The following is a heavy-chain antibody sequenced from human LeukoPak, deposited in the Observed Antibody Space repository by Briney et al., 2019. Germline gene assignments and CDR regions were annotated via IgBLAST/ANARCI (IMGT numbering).Heavy chain of an antibody. V-gene: IGHV4-39*07. CDR3: ARASSTTVTTLYYYYYMDV. CDR2: IYYSGST. D-gene: IGHD4-17*01. Sequence: WVRQPPGKGLEWIGSIYYSGSTYYNPSLKSRVTISVDTSKNQFSLKLSSVTAADTAVYYCARASSTTVTTLYYYYYMDVWGKGTTVTVSS. J-gene: IGHJ6*03.